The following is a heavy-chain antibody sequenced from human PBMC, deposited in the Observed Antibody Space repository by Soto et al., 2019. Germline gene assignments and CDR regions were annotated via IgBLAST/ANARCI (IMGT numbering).Heavy chain of an antibody. V-gene: IGHV1-18*01. CDR2: ISGYNGRT. D-gene: IGHD3-10*01. CDR1: GYDFRNFG. J-gene: IGHJ6*02. Sequence: SVELSSKESGYDFRNFGITWVRPAYGLGLEWLGWISGYNGRTSSARNFRDRVVLTRDTSISTAYMELSRLRSDDTAVYYCASAELLFEVHYYYYYGMDGWGQGNTV. CDR3: ASAELLFEVHYYYYYGMDG.